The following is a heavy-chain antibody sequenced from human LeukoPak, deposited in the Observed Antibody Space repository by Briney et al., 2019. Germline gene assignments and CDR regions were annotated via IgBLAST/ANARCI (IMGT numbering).Heavy chain of an antibody. CDR3: ARDSLIYCSSTSRGCAFDI. V-gene: IGHV3-7*01. CDR2: IKQGGSEK. J-gene: IGHJ3*02. D-gene: IGHD2-2*01. Sequence: GGSLRLSCAASGFTFSSYWMSWVRQAPGRGLEWVANIKQGGSEKYYVDSVKGRFTISRDNAKNSLYLQMNSLRAEDTAVYYCARDSLIYCSSTSRGCAFDIWGQGTMVTVSS. CDR1: GFTFSSYW.